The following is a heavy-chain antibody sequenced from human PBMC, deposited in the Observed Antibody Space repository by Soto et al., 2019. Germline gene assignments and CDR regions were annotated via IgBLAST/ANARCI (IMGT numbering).Heavy chain of an antibody. Sequence: SVKVSCKASGGTFSRYAISWVRQAPGQGLEWMGGIIPLFGKANYAQKFQGRVTITADESTSTAYMELSSLRAEDTAVYYCAKNPSYSSSSKYFDYWGQGTLVTVSS. D-gene: IGHD6-6*01. CDR3: AKNPSYSSSSKYFDY. J-gene: IGHJ4*02. CDR2: IIPLFGKA. V-gene: IGHV1-69*13. CDR1: GGTFSRYA.